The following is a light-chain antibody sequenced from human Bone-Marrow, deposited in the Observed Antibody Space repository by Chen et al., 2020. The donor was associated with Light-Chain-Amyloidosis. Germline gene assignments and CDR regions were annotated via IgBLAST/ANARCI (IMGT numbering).Light chain of an antibody. CDR2: DDS. CDR3: QVWDRSSDRPV. J-gene: IGLJ3*02. Sequence: SYVLTQPSSASVAPGQTATNACGGNNVGSTSVHWYLQTPGQAPLLVVYDDSDRPSGIPERLAGSNSGNTATLTISRVEAGDEADYYCQVWDRSSDRPVFGGGTKLTVL. V-gene: IGLV3-21*02. CDR1: NVGSTS.